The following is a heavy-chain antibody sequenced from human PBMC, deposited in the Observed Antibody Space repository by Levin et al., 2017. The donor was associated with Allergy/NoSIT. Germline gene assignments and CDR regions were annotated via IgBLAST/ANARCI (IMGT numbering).Heavy chain of an antibody. CDR1: GFSFSSYA. V-gene: IGHV3-23*01. J-gene: IGHJ4*02. CDR3: AKDSHSSSSSCYGLDY. CDR2: ISGSGGST. D-gene: IGHD2-2*01. Sequence: SGGSLRLSCAASGFSFSSYAMTWVRQAPGKGPEWVSAISGSGGSTYYADSVKGRFTISRDNSKNTLYLEMNSLRAEDTAVYYCAKDSHSSSSSCYGLDYWGQGTLVTVSS.